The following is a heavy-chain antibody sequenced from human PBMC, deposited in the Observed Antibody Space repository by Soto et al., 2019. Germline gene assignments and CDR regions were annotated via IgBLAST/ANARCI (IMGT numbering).Heavy chain of an antibody. CDR3: ARLRGYDPPYYYYYLDV. CDR2: IYYSGST. CDR1: GGSISSSRYY. J-gene: IGHJ6*03. D-gene: IGHD5-12*01. V-gene: IGHV4-39*01. Sequence: SETLSLTCTVSGGSISSSRYYWAWIRQSPGKGLEWIGNIYYSGSTYYNPSLKSRVTISVDTSKNQFSLKLSSVTAADTAVFYCARLRGYDPPYYYYYLDVWGKGTTVTVSS.